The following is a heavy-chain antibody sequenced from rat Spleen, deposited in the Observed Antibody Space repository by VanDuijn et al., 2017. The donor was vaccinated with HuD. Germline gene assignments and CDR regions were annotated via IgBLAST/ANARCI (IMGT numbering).Heavy chain of an antibody. CDR2: ITNTGGST. CDR3: ARDLYYYDGTYYWFAY. V-gene: IGHV5-31*01. D-gene: IGHD1-12*02. Sequence: EVQLVESGGGLVQPGRSLKLSCAASGFTFNNYWMTWIRQAPGKGLEWIASITNTGGSTYYPDSVKDRFTISRDNAKSTLHLQMNSLRSEDTATYYCARDLYYYDGTYYWFAYWGQGTLVTVSS. J-gene: IGHJ3*01. CDR1: GFTFNNYW.